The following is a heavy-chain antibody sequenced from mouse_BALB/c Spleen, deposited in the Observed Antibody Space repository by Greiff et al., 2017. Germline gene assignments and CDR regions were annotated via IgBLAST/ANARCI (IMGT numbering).Heavy chain of an antibody. D-gene: IGHD2-3*01. CDR2: IDPANGNT. J-gene: IGHJ4*01. CDR3: ASHGYYVNYYAMDY. Sequence: VHVKQSGAELVKPGASVKLSCTASGFNIKDTYMHWVKQRPEQGLEWIGRIDPANGNTKYDPKFQGKATITADTSSNTAYLQLSSLTSEDTAVYYCASHGYYVNYYAMDYWGQGTSVTVSS. CDR1: GFNIKDTY. V-gene: IGHV14-3*02.